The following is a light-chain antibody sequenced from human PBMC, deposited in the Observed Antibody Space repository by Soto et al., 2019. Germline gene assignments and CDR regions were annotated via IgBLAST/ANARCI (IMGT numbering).Light chain of an antibody. J-gene: IGLJ2*01. CDR2: EGS. Sequence: QAVVTQPASVSGSPGQSITISCTGTSSDVGSYNLVSWYQQHPGKAPKLMIYEGSKRPSGVSNRFSGSKSGNTASLTISGLQAEDEADYYCCSYAGSSTVAFGGGTKVTVL. CDR1: SSDVGSYNL. V-gene: IGLV2-23*03. CDR3: CSYAGSSTVA.